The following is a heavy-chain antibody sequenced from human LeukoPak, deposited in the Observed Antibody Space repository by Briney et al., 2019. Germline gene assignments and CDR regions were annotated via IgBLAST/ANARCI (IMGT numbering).Heavy chain of an antibody. D-gene: IGHD2/OR15-2a*01. CDR3: AKGGSTNFYYGDV. Sequence: PSETLSLTCTVSGDSIRSYYWSWIRQPPGKGLEWIGYLYYSGSTNYNPSLKSRVTISVDTSKNQFSLKLSSVTAADTAVYYCAKGGSTNFYYGDVWGQGTTVTV. CDR2: LYYSGST. V-gene: IGHV4-59*01. J-gene: IGHJ6*02. CDR1: GDSIRSYY.